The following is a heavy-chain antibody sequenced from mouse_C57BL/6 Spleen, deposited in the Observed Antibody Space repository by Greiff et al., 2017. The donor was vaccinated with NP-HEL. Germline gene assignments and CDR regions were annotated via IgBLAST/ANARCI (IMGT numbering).Heavy chain of an antibody. D-gene: IGHD3-2*02. V-gene: IGHV6-3*01. CDR1: GFTFSNYW. J-gene: IGHJ3*01. Sequence: DVQLQESGGGLVQPGGSMKLSCVASGFTFSNYWMNWVRQSPEKGLEWVAQIRLKSDNYATHYAESVKGRFTISRDDSKSSVYLQMNNLRAEDTGIYYCTRRFAYWGQGTLVTVSA. CDR2: IRLKSDNYAT. CDR3: TRRFAY.